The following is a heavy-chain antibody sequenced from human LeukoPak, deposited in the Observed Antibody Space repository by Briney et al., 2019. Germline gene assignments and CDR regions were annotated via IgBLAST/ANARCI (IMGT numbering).Heavy chain of an antibody. CDR1: GGSFSGYY. CDR2: INHSGST. CDR3: AREGGYDSTSHFDY. J-gene: IGHJ4*02. V-gene: IGHV4-34*01. Sequence: SETLSLTCAVYGGSFSGYYWSWIRQPPGKGLEWIGEINHSGSTKYNPSLKNRVTISVDTSKNQFSLKLSSVTAADTAVYYCAREGGYDSTSHFDYWGQGTLVTVSS. D-gene: IGHD3-22*01.